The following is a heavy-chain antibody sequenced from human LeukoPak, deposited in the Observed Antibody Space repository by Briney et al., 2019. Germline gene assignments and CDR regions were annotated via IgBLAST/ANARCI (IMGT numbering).Heavy chain of an antibody. J-gene: IGHJ4*02. CDR1: GGSISSYY. CDR3: ARDFGYGDYFFDD. V-gene: IGHV4-4*07. D-gene: IGHD4-17*01. Sequence: PGGSLRLSCTVSGGSISSYYWSWIRQPAGEGLEWIGRLHTSGSTHYNPSLKSRVTMSVDTSKNQFSLKLSSVTAADTAVYYCARDFGYGDYFFDDWGQGTLVTVSS. CDR2: LHTSGST.